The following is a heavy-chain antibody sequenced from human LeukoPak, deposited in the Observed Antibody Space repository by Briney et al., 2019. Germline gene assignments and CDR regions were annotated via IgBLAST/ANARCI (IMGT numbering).Heavy chain of an antibody. Sequence: KPSETLPLTCTVSGGSISSYYWSWIRQPPGKGLEWIGYIYYSGSTNYNPSLKSRVTMSVDTSKNQFSLKLSSVTAADTAVYYCARTEYYFDHWGQGTLVTVSS. J-gene: IGHJ4*02. CDR1: GGSISSYY. CDR3: ARTEYYFDH. CDR2: IYYSGST. V-gene: IGHV4-59*01. D-gene: IGHD3-10*01.